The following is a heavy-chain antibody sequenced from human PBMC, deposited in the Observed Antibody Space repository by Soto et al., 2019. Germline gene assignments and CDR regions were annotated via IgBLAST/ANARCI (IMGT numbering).Heavy chain of an antibody. V-gene: IGHV4-31*03. CDR1: GGSISSGGYY. CDR3: ARALLDYYDSSPFDY. J-gene: IGHJ4*02. D-gene: IGHD3-22*01. Sequence: SETLSLTCTVSGGSISSGGYYWSWIRQHPGKGLEWIGYIYYSGSTYYNPSLKSRVTISVDTSKNQFSLKLSSVTAADTAVYYCARALLDYYDSSPFDYWGQGTQVTVSS. CDR2: IYYSGST.